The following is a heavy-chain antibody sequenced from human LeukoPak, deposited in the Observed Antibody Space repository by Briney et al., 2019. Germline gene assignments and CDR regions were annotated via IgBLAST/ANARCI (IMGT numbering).Heavy chain of an antibody. D-gene: IGHD3-9*01. V-gene: IGHV3-21*01. CDR3: ARSYYDILTGYAPGAFDI. CDR2: ISSSSSYI. J-gene: IGHJ3*02. Sequence: GGSLRLSCAASGFTFSSYSMNWVRQAPGKGLEWVSSISSSSSYIYYADSVKGLFTISRDNAKNSLYLQMNSLRAEDTAVYYCARSYYDILTGYAPGAFDIWGQGTMVTVSS. CDR1: GFTFSSYS.